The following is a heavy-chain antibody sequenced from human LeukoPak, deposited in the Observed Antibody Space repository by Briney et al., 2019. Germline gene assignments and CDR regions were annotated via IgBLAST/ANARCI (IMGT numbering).Heavy chain of an antibody. CDR3: AREDKGFKNYYDSSGSWGGGAFDI. CDR1: GFTFSSYA. CDR2: ISSSSSYI. Sequence: PGGSLRLSCAASGFTFSSYAMNWVRQAPGKGLEWVSSISSSSSYIYYADSVKGRFTISRDNAKNSLYLQMNSMRAEDTAVYYCAREDKGFKNYYDSSGSWGGGAFDIWGQGTMVTVSS. V-gene: IGHV3-21*01. J-gene: IGHJ3*02. D-gene: IGHD3-22*01.